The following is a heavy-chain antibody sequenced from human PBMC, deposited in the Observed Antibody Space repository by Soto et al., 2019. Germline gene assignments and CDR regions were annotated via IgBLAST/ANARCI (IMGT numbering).Heavy chain of an antibody. D-gene: IGHD2-8*01. V-gene: IGHV3-15*07. CDR2: IKSKTDGGTT. J-gene: IGHJ4*02. CDR3: TTDVWPFRGGDY. Sequence: EVQLVESGGGLVKPGGSLRLSCAVSGFTFNNAWMNWVRQAPGKGMEWVGHIKSKTDGGTTDYGAPVKGRFTISRDDSKNMLYLQINSLRIEDTAVYYCTTDVWPFRGGDYWGRRTLVTVSS. CDR1: GFTFNNAW.